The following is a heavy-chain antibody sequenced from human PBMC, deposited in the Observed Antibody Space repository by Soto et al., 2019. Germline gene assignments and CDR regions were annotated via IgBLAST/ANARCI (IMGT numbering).Heavy chain of an antibody. V-gene: IGHV1-3*01. CDR2: INAGNGNT. CDR3: ARAGGANYYGSGSYYNARGARRGMDV. CDR1: GYTFTSYA. D-gene: IGHD3-10*01. J-gene: IGHJ6*02. Sequence: ASVKVSCKASGYTFTSYAMHWVRQAPGQRPEWMGWINAGNGNTKYSQKFQGRVTITRDTSASTAYMELSSLRSEDTAVYYCARAGGANYYGSGSYYNARGARRGMDVWGQGTTVTVSS.